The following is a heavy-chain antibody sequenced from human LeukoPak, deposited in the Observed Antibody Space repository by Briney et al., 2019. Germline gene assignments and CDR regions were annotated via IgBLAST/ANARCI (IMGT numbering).Heavy chain of an antibody. CDR3: AKESKALRYFDWSGDAFDI. CDR1: GFTFSSYA. D-gene: IGHD3-9*01. Sequence: PGGSPRLSCAASGFTFSSYAMSWVRQAPGKGLEWVSAISGSGGSTYYADSVKGRFTISRNNSKNTLYLQMNSLRAEDTAVYYCAKESKALRYFDWSGDAFDIWGQGTMVTVSS. CDR2: ISGSGGST. V-gene: IGHV3-23*01. J-gene: IGHJ3*02.